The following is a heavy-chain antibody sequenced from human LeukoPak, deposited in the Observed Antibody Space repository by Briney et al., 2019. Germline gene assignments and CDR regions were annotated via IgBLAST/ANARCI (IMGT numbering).Heavy chain of an antibody. CDR3: ARDGSYYDTSAFYSDN. V-gene: IGHV3-11*01. Sequence: SGGSLRLSCAASGFTFGDFQMSWIRQAPGKGLEWLSDIGDTGHSIRYADSVKGRFTISRDNAKKSLYLQLNSLRAEDTAVYYCARDGSYYDTSAFYSDNWGQGTLVTVSS. D-gene: IGHD3-22*01. CDR2: IGDTGHSI. CDR1: GFTFGDFQ. J-gene: IGHJ4*02.